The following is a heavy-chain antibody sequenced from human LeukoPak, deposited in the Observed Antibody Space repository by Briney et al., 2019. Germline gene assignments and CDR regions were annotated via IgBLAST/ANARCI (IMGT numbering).Heavy chain of an antibody. CDR2: INPNSGGI. D-gene: IGHD6-13*01. J-gene: IGHJ4*02. Sequence: ASVKVSCKASGYTFTGYYMHWVRQAPGQGLEWMGWINPNSGGINYAQKFQGRVTMTRDTSISTAYMELSRLRSDDTAVYYCARLSPFRAAGQTFDYWGQGTLVTVSS. CDR3: ARLSPFRAAGQTFDY. CDR1: GYTFTGYY. V-gene: IGHV1-2*02.